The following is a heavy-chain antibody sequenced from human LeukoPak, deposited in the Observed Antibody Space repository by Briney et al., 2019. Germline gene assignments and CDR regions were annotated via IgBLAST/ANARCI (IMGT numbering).Heavy chain of an antibody. CDR2: ISGSGGST. Sequence: GGSLRLSCAASGFTFSSYAMSWVRQAPGKGLEWVSAISGSGGSTYYADSVKGRFTISRDNSKNTLYLQMNSLRAEDTAVYYCAKLPYCSSTSCYNFDYWGQGTLVTVSS. D-gene: IGHD2-2*01. V-gene: IGHV3-23*01. J-gene: IGHJ4*02. CDR1: GFTFSSYA. CDR3: AKLPYCSSTSCYNFDY.